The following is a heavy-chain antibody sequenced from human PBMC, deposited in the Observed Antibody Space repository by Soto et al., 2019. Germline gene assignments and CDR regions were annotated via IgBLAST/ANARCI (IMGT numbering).Heavy chain of an antibody. Sequence: EVQLLESGGGLVQPGGSLRLSCVVSGFTFRNYDVRWVRQAPGKGLEWVSGISGSGGVTYYADSVKGRFTISRDNSKNTLYLKMNSLRANDTAVYYCAKDRQFRSYYESAGHYNNWGQGALVTVSS. CDR1: GFTFRNYD. D-gene: IGHD3-10*01. J-gene: IGHJ4*02. CDR3: AKDRQFRSYYESAGHYNN. V-gene: IGHV3-23*01. CDR2: ISGSGGVT.